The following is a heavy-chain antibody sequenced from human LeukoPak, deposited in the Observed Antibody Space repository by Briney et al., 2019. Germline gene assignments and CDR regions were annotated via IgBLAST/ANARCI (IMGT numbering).Heavy chain of an antibody. CDR3: ASGLSSIAVAGTFYEH. CDR2: ISSSSSYI. V-gene: IGHV3-21*01. Sequence: GGSLRLSCAASGFTFSSYSMNWVRQAPGKGLEWVSSISSSSSYIYYADSVKGRFTISRDNAKNSLYLQMNSLRAEDTAVYYCASGLSSIAVAGTFYEHWGQGTLVTVSS. CDR1: GFTFSSYS. D-gene: IGHD6-19*01. J-gene: IGHJ1*01.